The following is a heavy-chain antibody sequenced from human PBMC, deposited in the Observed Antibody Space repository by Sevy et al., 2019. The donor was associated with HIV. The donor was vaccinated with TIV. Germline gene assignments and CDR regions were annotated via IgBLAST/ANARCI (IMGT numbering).Heavy chain of an antibody. CDR2: ISSTSSYI. CDR3: AREAEVVGVDLDF. V-gene: IGHV3-21*01. J-gene: IGHJ4*02. D-gene: IGHD1-26*01. CDR1: GFTFSSHS. Sequence: GGSLRLSCAASGFTFSSHSMNWVRQAPGKGLEWVASISSTSSYIYHADSVKGRFTVSRDNAKNSLFLQMNNLRVDDTAEYYCAREAEVVGVDLDFWGQGTLVTVSS.